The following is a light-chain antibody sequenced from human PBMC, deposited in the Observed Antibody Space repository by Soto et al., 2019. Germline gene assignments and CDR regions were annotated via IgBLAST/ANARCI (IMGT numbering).Light chain of an antibody. Sequence: DIQMTQSPSSLSASVGDIVTITCRASLPISTYLAWYQQKPGQIPNLLIYAASTLQAGVPSRYSGSGSGTDFTLTISSLQPADVAAYYCQKYNSAPLTFGGGTKGEIK. J-gene: IGKJ4*01. V-gene: IGKV1-27*01. CDR1: LPISTY. CDR3: QKYNSAPLT. CDR2: AAS.